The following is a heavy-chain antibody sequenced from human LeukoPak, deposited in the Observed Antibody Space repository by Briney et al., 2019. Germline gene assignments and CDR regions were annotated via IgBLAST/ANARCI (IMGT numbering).Heavy chain of an antibody. CDR2: IYYSGSA. CDR3: ASLEYSSGWYLLDY. J-gene: IGHJ4*02. D-gene: IGHD6-19*01. V-gene: IGHV4-59*12. CDR1: GGSISSYY. Sequence: SETLSLTCTVSGGSISSYYWSWIRQPPGKGLEWIGYIYYSGSASYSPSLKSRVTISVDTSKNQFSLNLSSVTAADTAVYYCASLEYSSGWYLLDYWGQGTLVTVSS.